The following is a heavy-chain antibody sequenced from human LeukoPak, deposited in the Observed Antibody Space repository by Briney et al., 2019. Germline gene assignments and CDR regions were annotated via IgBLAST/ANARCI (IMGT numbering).Heavy chain of an antibody. V-gene: IGHV3-30*02. J-gene: IGHJ3*01. D-gene: IGHD3-3*01. CDR1: GCIFIKYD. CDR2: IRYDGIDK. CDR3: ALSGNYGLFDV. Sequence: PGGSLRLSCLVSGCIFIKYDINEIRQVPGKGLTWLSLIRYDGIDKYYADSVKGRFTASSEKAKNPVYLQMNSLRNEDTVSYYCALSGNYGLFDVWGHGTMVSVSS.